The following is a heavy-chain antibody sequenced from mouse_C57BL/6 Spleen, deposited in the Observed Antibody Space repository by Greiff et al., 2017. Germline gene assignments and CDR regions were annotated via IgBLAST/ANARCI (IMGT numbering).Heavy chain of an antibody. CDR2: IRSKSNNYAT. Sequence: VQPKGSLKLSCAASGFSFNTYAMNWVRQAPGTGLEWVARIRSKSNNYATYYADSVKDRFTISRDDSESMLYLQMNNLKTEDTAMYYCVRQRGDWVFDYGGQGTTRTVSS. V-gene: IGHV10-1*01. J-gene: IGHJ2*01. CDR1: GFSFNTYA. CDR3: VRQRGDWVFDY. D-gene: IGHD4-1*01.